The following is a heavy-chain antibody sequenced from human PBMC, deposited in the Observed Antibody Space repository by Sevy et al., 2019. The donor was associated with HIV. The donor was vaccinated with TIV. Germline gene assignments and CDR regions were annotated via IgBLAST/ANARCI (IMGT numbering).Heavy chain of an antibody. CDR2: INPSGGST. J-gene: IGHJ4*02. Sequence: ASVKVSCKASGYTFTSDYMHWVRQAPGQGLEWMGIINPSGGSTSYAQKFQGRVTMTRDTSTSTVYMELSSLRSEDTAVYYCARDREQITIFGVVTDYFDYWGQGTLVTVSS. CDR1: GYTFTSDY. V-gene: IGHV1-46*03. D-gene: IGHD3-3*01. CDR3: ARDREQITIFGVVTDYFDY.